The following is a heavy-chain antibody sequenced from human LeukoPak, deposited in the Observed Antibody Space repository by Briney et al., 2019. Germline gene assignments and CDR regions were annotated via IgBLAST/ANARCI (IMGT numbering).Heavy chain of an antibody. V-gene: IGHV1-2*02. D-gene: IGHD6-13*01. CDR3: ARFLASSSWLQDQAPPYEAQEADY. CDR2: INPNSGGT. CDR1: GYTFTGYY. J-gene: IGHJ4*02. Sequence: GASVKVSCKASGYTFTGYYMHWVRQAPGQGLEWMGWINPNSGGTNYAQKFQGRVTMTRDTSISTAYMELSRLRSDDTAVYYCARFLASSSWLQDQAPPYEAQEADYWGQGTLVTVSS.